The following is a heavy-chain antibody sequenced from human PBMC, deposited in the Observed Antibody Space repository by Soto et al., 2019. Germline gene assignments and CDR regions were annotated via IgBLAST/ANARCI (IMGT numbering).Heavy chain of an antibody. CDR2: INHSGST. D-gene: IGHD3-10*01. V-gene: IGHV4-34*01. J-gene: IGHJ5*02. CDR3: ARLARKITMVRGALGSVAFDP. Sequence: PSETLFLTCAVYGGSFSGYYWSWIRQPPGKGLEWIGEINHSGSTNYNPSLKSRVTISVDTSKNQFSLKLSSVTAADTAVYYCARLARKITMVRGALGSVAFDPWGQGTLVTVSS. CDR1: GGSFSGYY.